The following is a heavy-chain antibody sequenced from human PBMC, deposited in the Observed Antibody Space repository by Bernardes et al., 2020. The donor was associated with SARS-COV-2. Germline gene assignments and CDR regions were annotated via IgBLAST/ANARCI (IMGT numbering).Heavy chain of an antibody. V-gene: IGHV3-21*01. CDR3: ARGSKALLWFGAEYGMDV. CDR2: ISSSSSYI. CDR1: GFTFSSYS. D-gene: IGHD3-10*01. Sequence: GGSLRLSCAASGFTFSSYSMNWVRQAPGKGLEWVSSISSSSSYIYYADSVKGRFTISRDNAKNSLYLQMNSLRAEDTAVYYCARGSKALLWFGAEYGMDVWGQGTTVNGS. J-gene: IGHJ6*02.